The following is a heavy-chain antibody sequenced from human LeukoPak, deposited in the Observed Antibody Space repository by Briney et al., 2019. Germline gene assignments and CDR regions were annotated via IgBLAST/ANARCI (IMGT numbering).Heavy chain of an antibody. J-gene: IGHJ5*02. CDR2: IYYSGST. CDR3: AANYYYDSSGYLP. V-gene: IGHV4-30-4*01. Sequence: PSQTLSLTCTVSGGSISSGDYCWSWIRQPPGKGLEWIGYIYYSGSTNYNPSLKSRVTISVDTSKNQFSLKLSSVTAADTAVYYCAANYYYDSSGYLPWGQGTLVTVSS. D-gene: IGHD3-22*01. CDR1: GGSISSGDYC.